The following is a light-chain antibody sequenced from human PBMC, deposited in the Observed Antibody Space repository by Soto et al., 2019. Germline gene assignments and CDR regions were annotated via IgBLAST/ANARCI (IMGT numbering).Light chain of an antibody. V-gene: IGLV1-51*01. CDR1: SSNIGNDY. Sequence: QSVLTQPPSVSAAPGQQVTISCSRSSSNIGNDYVSWYQQLPGTAPKLLIYDNNKRAAGIPDRFSGSESGTSATLGITGLQTGDEADYYCGRWDSRLSTYVFGTGTKLTVL. J-gene: IGLJ1*01. CDR3: GRWDSRLSTYV. CDR2: DNN.